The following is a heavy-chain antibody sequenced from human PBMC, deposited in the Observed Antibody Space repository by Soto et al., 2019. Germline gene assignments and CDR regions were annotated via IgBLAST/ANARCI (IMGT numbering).Heavy chain of an antibody. J-gene: IGHJ1*01. D-gene: IGHD2-15*01. CDR1: GGSISSSSYY. V-gene: IGHV4-39*01. CDR2: IYYSGST. CDR3: ARTDNGAAATKGRGYFQH. Sequence: SETLSLTCTVSGGSISSSSYYWGWIRQPPGKGLEWIGSIYYSGSTYYNPSLKSRVTISVDTSKNQFSLKLSSVTAADTAVYYCARTDNGAAATKGRGYFQHWGQGTLVTVSS.